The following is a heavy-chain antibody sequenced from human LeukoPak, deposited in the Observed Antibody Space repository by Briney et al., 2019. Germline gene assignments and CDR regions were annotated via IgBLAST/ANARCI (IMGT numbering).Heavy chain of an antibody. CDR2: ISNDGSDK. Sequence: GGSLRLSCAASRFAFSNYGIYWVRQAPGKGLEWVAVISNDGSDKYCADSVKGRFTISRDNGKNSLYLQMNSLRAEDTALYYCVREHYNYYMDVWGKGTTVTVSS. CDR3: VREHYNYYMDV. CDR1: RFAFSNYG. J-gene: IGHJ6*03. V-gene: IGHV3-30*03.